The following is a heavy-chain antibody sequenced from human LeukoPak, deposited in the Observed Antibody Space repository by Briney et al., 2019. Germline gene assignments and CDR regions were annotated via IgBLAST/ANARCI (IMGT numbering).Heavy chain of an antibody. D-gene: IGHD3-16*02. CDR3: TTENVIRELSSDAFDI. V-gene: IGHV3-15*01. Sequence: GGSLRLSCAASGFPFSNPWKNWFCQAPGPGLEWVGRIKSKIDGGTTDYAAPVKGRFTISTNDSKNTKYLQMNSLTTEDTAVYYCTTENVIRELSSDAFDIWSQGKMVTVSS. J-gene: IGHJ3*02. CDR1: GFPFSNPW. CDR2: IKSKIDGGTT.